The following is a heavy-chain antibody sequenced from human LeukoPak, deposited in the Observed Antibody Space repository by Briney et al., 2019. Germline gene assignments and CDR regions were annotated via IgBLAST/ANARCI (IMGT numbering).Heavy chain of an antibody. CDR2: VHLDGRT. CDR1: GGSVINTNW. V-gene: IGHV4-4*02. D-gene: IGHD3-3*01. Sequence: TSETLSLTCGVSGGSVINTNWWTWVRQPPGKGLEWIGEVHLDGRTNYNPSLESRLTMSVDVSENQVSLKLTSVTAAYTAVYYCAREGGFYRPLDYSGQGTLVTVSS. J-gene: IGHJ4*02. CDR3: AREGGFYRPLDY.